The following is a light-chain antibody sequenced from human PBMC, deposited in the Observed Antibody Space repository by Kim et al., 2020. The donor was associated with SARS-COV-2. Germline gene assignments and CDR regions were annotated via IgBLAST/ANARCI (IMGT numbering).Light chain of an antibody. CDR1: SSNIGAGYD. Sequence: RVTISCTGSSSNIGAGYDVHWYQQLPGTAPKLLIYGNSNRPSGVPDRFSGSKSGTSASLAITGLQAEDEADYYGQSYDSSLSGWVFGGGTKLTVL. J-gene: IGLJ3*02. CDR2: GNS. V-gene: IGLV1-40*01. CDR3: QSYDSSLSGWV.